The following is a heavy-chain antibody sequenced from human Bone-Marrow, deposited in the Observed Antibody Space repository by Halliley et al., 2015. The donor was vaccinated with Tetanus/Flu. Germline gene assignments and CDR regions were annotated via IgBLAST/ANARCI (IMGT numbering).Heavy chain of an antibody. D-gene: IGHD3-22*01. CDR2: YLGDSDT. V-gene: IGHV5-51*01. Sequence: YLGDSDTRYSPSFQGQVTISADKSISTAYLQWSSLEASDTAMYYCARANYYDSSDYYSGGFDIWGQGTMVIVSS. CDR3: ARANYYDSSDYYSGGFDI. J-gene: IGHJ3*02.